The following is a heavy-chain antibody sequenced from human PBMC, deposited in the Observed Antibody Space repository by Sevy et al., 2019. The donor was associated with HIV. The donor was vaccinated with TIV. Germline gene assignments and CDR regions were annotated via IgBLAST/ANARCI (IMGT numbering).Heavy chain of an antibody. J-gene: IGHJ3*02. V-gene: IGHV3-9*01. CDR3: AEDIFVGEMAACAFDI. CDR2: ISWNSGSI. D-gene: IGHD3-10*01. Sequence: GGSLRLSCAASGFTFDDYAMHWVRQAPGKGLEWVSGISWNSGSIGYADSVKGRFTISRDNAKNALYLQMNSLRAEDTALYYCAEDIFVGEMAACAFDIWGQGTMVTVSS. CDR1: GFTFDDYA.